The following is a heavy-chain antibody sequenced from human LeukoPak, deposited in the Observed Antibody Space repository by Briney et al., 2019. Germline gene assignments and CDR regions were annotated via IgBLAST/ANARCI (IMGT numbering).Heavy chain of an antibody. D-gene: IGHD1-26*01. CDR2: ISGSGGST. Sequence: PGGSLRLSCAASGFTFSSYAMSWVRQAPGKGLEWVSAISGSGGSTYYADSVKGRFTISRDNSKNTLYLQMNSLRAEDTAVYYCARDKSIVGSKRASMVNYYYYYGMDVWGQGTTVTVSS. CDR1: GFTFSSYA. J-gene: IGHJ6*02. V-gene: IGHV3-23*01. CDR3: ARDKSIVGSKRASMVNYYYYYGMDV.